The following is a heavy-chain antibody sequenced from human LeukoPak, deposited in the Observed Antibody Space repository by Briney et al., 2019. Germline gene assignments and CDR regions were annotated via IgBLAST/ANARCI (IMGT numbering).Heavy chain of an antibody. D-gene: IGHD3-22*01. CDR2: INPSGGST. J-gene: IGHJ4*02. V-gene: IGHV1-46*01. Sequence: ASVKDSCKASGYTFTSYYMHWVRQAPGQGLEWMGIINPSGGSTSYAQKFQGRVTMTRDTSTSTVYMELSSLRSEDTAVYYCARGAPYEIVVVPSGFDYWGQGTLVTVSS. CDR1: GYTFTSYY. CDR3: ARGAPYEIVVVPSGFDY.